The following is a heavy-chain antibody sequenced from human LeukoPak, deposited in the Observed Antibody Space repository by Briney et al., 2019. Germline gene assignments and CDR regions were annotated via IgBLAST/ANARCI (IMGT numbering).Heavy chain of an antibody. CDR1: GFTLSTYA. V-gene: IGHV3-23*01. D-gene: IGHD3/OR15-3a*01. CDR3: AGEPSGVLGLDY. Sequence: GGSLRLSCAASGFTLSTYAMSWVRQTPGKGLEWVAATSSSDAGTYHADSVRGRFTISRDNSKNTLYLQMNSLRVEDTAVYYCAGEPSGVLGLDYWGQGTLVTVSS. J-gene: IGHJ4*02. CDR2: TSSSDAGT.